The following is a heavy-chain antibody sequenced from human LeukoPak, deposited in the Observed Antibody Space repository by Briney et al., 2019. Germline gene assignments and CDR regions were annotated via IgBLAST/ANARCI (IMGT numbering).Heavy chain of an antibody. D-gene: IGHD3-3*01. V-gene: IGHV1-8*01. Sequence: GASVTVSCKASGYTFTCYDINWVRQPTGQGLEWMGWMNPNSGNRGYAQKFQGRVTMTSNTSISTAYMELRSLRSEATAVYYCARGSRITIFGVVTNNWFDPWGQGTLVTVSS. CDR1: GYTFTCYD. CDR2: MNPNSGNR. J-gene: IGHJ5*02. CDR3: ARGSRITIFGVVTNNWFDP.